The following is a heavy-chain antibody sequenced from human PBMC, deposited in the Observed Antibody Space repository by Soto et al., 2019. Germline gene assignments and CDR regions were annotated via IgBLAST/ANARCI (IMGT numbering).Heavy chain of an antibody. CDR1: GGTFSSYA. CDR2: IIPIFGTA. J-gene: IGHJ3*02. Sequence: QVQLVQSGAEVKKPGSSVKVSCKASGGTFSSYAISWVRQAPGQGLEWMGGIIPIFGTANYAQKFQGRVTITADESTSTAYMELSSLRSEDTAVYYWAIANDYGDYEGGAYAFDIWGQGTMVTVSS. D-gene: IGHD4-17*01. V-gene: IGHV1-69*01. CDR3: AIANDYGDYEGGAYAFDI.